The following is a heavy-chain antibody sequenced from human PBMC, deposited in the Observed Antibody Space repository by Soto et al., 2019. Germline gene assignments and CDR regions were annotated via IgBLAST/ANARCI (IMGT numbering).Heavy chain of an antibody. D-gene: IGHD6-13*01. J-gene: IGHJ4*02. CDR2: SFYSGST. CDR3: ARRASWFFDY. CDR1: GGSISDYY. Sequence: SETLSLTCTVSGGSISDYYWSWIRQPPGKGLEWIGYSFYSGSTNYNPSLKSRVTISVDTSRNQFSLKLSSVAAADTAVYYCARRASWFFDYWGQGTLVTVSS. V-gene: IGHV4-59*01.